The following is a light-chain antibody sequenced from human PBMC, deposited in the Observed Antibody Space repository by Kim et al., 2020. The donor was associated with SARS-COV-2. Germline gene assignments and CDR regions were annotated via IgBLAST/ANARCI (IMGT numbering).Light chain of an antibody. J-gene: IGKJ2*01. CDR1: QSVSNS. CDR3: QPSGAWRA. V-gene: IGKV3-15*01. Sequence: EIVIPQSPSPLSVSPGERATLSCRASQSVSNSLAWYQHKPGQAPRLLIYGASTRATGIPARFSGSGSGTEFTLTISSLQSEDIAVYFCQPSGAWRAFGQGTKLEI. CDR2: GAS.